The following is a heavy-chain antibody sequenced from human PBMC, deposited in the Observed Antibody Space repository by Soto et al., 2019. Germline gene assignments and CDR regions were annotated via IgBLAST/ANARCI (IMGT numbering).Heavy chain of an antibody. D-gene: IGHD2-15*01. CDR2: MNPDSGGT. J-gene: IGHJ4*02. Sequence: AAVNVSCKASGYTFTGNYIHWVLQAPGQGPEWMGWMNPDSGGTDYAQNFQGRVTMTRDTSINTAYMELNGLSSDDTAIYFCARGRHSGVIDYLGQGTQVTVSS. CDR1: GYTFTGNY. V-gene: IGHV1-2*02. CDR3: ARGRHSGVIDY.